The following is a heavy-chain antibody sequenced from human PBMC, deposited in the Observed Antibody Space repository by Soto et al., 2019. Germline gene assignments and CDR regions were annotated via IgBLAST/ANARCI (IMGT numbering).Heavy chain of an antibody. CDR2: IIPIFGTA. CDR3: ARSAGTFDPFDY. D-gene: IGHD6-19*01. CDR1: GGTFSSYS. V-gene: IGHV1-69*13. Sequence: AALKVSCKASGGTFSSYSISWVRQSPGQGLEWMGGIIPIFGTANYAQKFQGRVTITADESTSTAYMELSSLRSEDTAVYYCARSAGTFDPFDYWGQGTLVTVSS. J-gene: IGHJ4*02.